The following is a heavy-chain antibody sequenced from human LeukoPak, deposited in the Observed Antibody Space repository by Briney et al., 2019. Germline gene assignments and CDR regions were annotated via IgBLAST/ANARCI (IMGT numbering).Heavy chain of an antibody. V-gene: IGHV4-4*09. Sequence: SETLSLTCTVSGGSISGYYWSWIRQPPGKGLEWIGFLYTSGSTYYNPSLKSRLTISVDTSKNQFSLKLSSVTAADTAVYYCAREGYCSSTSCYREYNWFDPWGQGTLVTVSS. CDR1: GGSISGYY. D-gene: IGHD2-2*02. J-gene: IGHJ5*02. CDR3: AREGYCSSTSCYREYNWFDP. CDR2: LYTSGST.